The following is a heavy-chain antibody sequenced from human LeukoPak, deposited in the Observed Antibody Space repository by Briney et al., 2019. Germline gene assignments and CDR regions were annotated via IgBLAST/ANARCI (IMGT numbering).Heavy chain of an antibody. Sequence: PGGSLRLSCAASEFTFSAYWMHWVRQAPGKGLVWVSRIRGDGSMTNYADSVKGRFTISRDNAKNTLYLQMNSLRLEDTAVYYCSRDPTDSSGPNCWGQGTLVTVSS. CDR1: EFTFSAYW. CDR3: SRDPTDSSGPNC. J-gene: IGHJ4*02. CDR2: IRGDGSMT. V-gene: IGHV3-74*01. D-gene: IGHD3-22*01.